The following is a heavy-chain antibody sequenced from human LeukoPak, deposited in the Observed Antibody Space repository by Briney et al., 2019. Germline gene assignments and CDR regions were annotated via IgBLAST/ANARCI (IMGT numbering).Heavy chain of an antibody. J-gene: IGHJ1*01. CDR2: ISGGGETT. V-gene: IGHV3-23*01. Sequence: GGSLRLSCAASGFTFSSYSMNWVRQAPGKGLEWVSIISGGGETTYYADSVKGRFTISRDNSKNTLYLQMNSLRAEDTAVYYCARDGSGWYREYFQHWGQGTLVTVSS. CDR1: GFTFSSYS. D-gene: IGHD6-19*01. CDR3: ARDGSGWYREYFQH.